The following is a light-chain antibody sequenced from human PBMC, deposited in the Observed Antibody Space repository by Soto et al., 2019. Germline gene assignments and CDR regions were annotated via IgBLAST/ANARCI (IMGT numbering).Light chain of an antibody. CDR1: SFNIGAGYD. CDR2: GNS. J-gene: IGLJ2*01. CDR3: QSFDSSLSVV. Sequence: QFVLTQPPSVSGAPGQRVTISCTGSSFNIGAGYDVHWYQQLPGTAPKLLIYGNSNRPSGVPDRFSGSKSGTSASLAITGLQAQDEADYYCQSFDSSLSVVFGGGTKLTVL. V-gene: IGLV1-40*01.